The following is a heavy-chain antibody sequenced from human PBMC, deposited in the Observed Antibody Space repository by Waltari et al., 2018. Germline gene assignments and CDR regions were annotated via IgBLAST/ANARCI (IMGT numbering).Heavy chain of an antibody. J-gene: IGHJ5*02. CDR1: GGSISSYY. Sequence: QVQLQESGPGLVKPSETLSLTCTVSGGSISSYYWSWIRQPPWKGRVWIGYTDHSGGSNYSPSLKSRVTRALDTSKNQFSLKLSSVTAADTAVYYCARTSIAARPAWFDPWGQGTLVTVSS. V-gene: IGHV4-59*13. CDR2: TDHSGGS. D-gene: IGHD6-6*01. CDR3: ARTSIAARPAWFDP.